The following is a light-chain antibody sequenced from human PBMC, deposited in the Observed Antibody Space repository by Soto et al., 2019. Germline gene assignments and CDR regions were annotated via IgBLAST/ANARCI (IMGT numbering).Light chain of an antibody. Sequence: QSVLTQPPSAPASLGASVRLTCTLSSGHSNYAIAWHRQQPKTGPRFLMKVNSDGTHSKGGGVPDRFSGSMSGAERYLTISSLRSDDEADYYCQTWDTGIWVFGGGTKLTVL. CDR1: SGHSNYA. CDR3: QTWDTGIWV. CDR2: VNSDGTH. J-gene: IGLJ3*02. V-gene: IGLV4-69*01.